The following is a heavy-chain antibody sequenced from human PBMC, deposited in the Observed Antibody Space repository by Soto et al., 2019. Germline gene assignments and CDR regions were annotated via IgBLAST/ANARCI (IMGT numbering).Heavy chain of an antibody. CDR2: IHPGGSET. J-gene: IGHJ6*02. D-gene: IGHD2-2*01. CDR3: ARRGGYSSYSGLDI. Sequence: PGESLKISCKGSGYNFNSYWIAWVRQMPGKGLEWMGVIHPGGSETRYSPPFQGQVTISADKSVGTAYLHWSSLKASDTAMYYCARRGGYSSYSGLDIWGQGTTVTVSS. CDR1: GYNFNSYW. V-gene: IGHV5-51*01.